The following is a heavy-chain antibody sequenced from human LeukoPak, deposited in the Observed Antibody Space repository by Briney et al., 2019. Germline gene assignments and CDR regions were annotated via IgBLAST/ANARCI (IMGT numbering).Heavy chain of an antibody. CDR2: ISGIGDIT. CDR1: GFTFSNYA. Sequence: PGGSLRLSCAASGFTFSNYAMNWVRQAPGKGLEWVSGISGIGDITYYAGSVKGRFTISRDNSKNTLYLQMNSLRAEDTAVFYCAKHRVAVSGVAQFDYWGQGTQVTVSS. J-gene: IGHJ4*02. V-gene: IGHV3-23*01. CDR3: AKHRVAVSGVAQFDY. D-gene: IGHD6-19*01.